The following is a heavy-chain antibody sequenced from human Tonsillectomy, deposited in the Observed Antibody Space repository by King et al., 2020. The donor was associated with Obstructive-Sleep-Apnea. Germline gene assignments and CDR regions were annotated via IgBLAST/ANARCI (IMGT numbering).Heavy chain of an antibody. CDR3: ARDLTEYSSSGPG. J-gene: IGHJ4*02. CDR1: GYTFTGYY. V-gene: IGHV1-2*02. CDR2: INPNSGGT. Sequence: VQLVQSGAEVKKPGASVKVSCKAAGYTFTGYYMHWVRQAPGQGLEWMGWINPNSGGTSYAQKFQARVTMTRDTSISTAYMELSRLRSDDTAVYYCARDLTEYSSSGPGWGQGTLVTVSS. D-gene: IGHD6-6*01.